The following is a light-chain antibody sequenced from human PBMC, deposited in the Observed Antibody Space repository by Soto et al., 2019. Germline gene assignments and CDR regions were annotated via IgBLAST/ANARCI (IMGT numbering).Light chain of an antibody. CDR3: QQSHKWYT. Sequence: EIVLTQSPATLSVSPGETATLSCRASQSVATHLHWYQQKPGQAPRLLISDAFKRATGIPARFSGSGSGTWFTLTISSLQAEDFAVYYCQQSHKWYTFGQGTELEIK. J-gene: IGKJ2*01. V-gene: IGKV3-15*01. CDR2: DAF. CDR1: QSVATH.